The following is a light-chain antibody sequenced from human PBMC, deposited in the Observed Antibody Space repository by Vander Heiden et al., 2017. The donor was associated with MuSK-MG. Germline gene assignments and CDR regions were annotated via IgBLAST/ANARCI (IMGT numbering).Light chain of an antibody. J-gene: IGKJ2*01. Sequence: EVLLTPSPHTLSLEPGERATLSCRASPPFPSTYMAWYKQRSCQPPKLLIYGTSNRATGIRDRFSGSRCGPDFTLTIRGGESEDYALYSCQPYSSYPPMSTFGQGTRLEIK. CDR1: PPFPSTY. V-gene: IGKV3-20*01. CDR3: QPYSSYPPMST. CDR2: GTS.